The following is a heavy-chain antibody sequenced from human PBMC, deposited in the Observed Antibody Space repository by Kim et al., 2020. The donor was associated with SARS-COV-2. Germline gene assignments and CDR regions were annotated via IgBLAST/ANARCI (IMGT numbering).Heavy chain of an antibody. J-gene: IGHJ3*02. V-gene: IGHV3-30*04. Sequence: GGSLRLSCAASGFTFSSYVMHWVRQAPGKGLEWVAFTSYDGSNKYYADSVKGRFTISRDNSKNTLYLQMNSLRAEDTAVYFCAREGGCSGGSCYTQDAFDIWGQGTMVTVSS. CDR2: TSYDGSNK. CDR1: GFTFSSYV. D-gene: IGHD2-15*01. CDR3: AREGGCSGGSCYTQDAFDI.